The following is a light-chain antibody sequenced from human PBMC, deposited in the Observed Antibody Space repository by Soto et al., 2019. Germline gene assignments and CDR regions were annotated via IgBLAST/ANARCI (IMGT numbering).Light chain of an antibody. CDR2: GAS. Sequence: EVVLTQSPATLSLSPGERATLSCRASETVSTFVDWYQQKPGKAPRLLIYGASNRATGIPARFSGSGSGTDFTLTISNLAPTDSAVYYWQQHSHWPPWTFGQGTKVEIK. J-gene: IGKJ1*01. CDR1: ETVSTF. CDR3: QQHSHWPPWT. V-gene: IGKV3-11*01.